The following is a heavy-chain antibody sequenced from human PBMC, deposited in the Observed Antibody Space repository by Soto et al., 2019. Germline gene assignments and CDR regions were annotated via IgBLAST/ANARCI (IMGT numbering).Heavy chain of an antibody. J-gene: IGHJ5*02. Sequence: QVQLVQSGAEVKKPGASVKVSCKASGYTFTSYGISWVRQAPGQGLEWMGWISAYNGNTNYAQKLQERVTMTTYTSTSTAYMELTSPRADDTAVYYCARESAVAALDPWGQGTLVTVSS. D-gene: IGHD6-19*01. CDR1: GYTFTSYG. V-gene: IGHV1-18*01. CDR3: ARESAVAALDP. CDR2: ISAYNGNT.